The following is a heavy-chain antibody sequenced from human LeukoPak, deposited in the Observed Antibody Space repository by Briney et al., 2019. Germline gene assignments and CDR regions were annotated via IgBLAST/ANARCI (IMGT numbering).Heavy chain of an antibody. V-gene: IGHV3-23*01. CDR3: AKYRYSGYDSDYFDY. CDR1: GFTFSSYA. CDR2: ISGGGGST. J-gene: IGHJ4*02. Sequence: GGSLRLSCAASGFTFSSYAMSWVRQAPGKGLEWVSAISGGGGSTYYADSVKGRFTISRDNSKNTLYLQMNSLRAEDTAVYYCAKYRYSGYDSDYFDYWGQGTLVTVSS. D-gene: IGHD5-12*01.